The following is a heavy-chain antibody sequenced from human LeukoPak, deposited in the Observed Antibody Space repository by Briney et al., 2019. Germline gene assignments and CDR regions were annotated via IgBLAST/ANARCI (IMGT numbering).Heavy chain of an antibody. J-gene: IGHJ4*02. CDR2: ICSGGST. CDR1: GFTVSSNY. V-gene: IGHV3-66*01. CDR3: ARGDGYNFFDY. Sequence: AGGSLRLSCAASGFTVSSNYMSWVRQAPGKGLEWVSVICSGGSTYYADSVKGRFTISRDNSKNTLYLQMKSLRAEDTAVYYCARGDGYNFFDYWGQGTLVTVSS. D-gene: IGHD5-24*01.